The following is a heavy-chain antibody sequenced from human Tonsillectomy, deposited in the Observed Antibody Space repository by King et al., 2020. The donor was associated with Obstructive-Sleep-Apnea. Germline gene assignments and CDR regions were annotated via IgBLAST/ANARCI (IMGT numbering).Heavy chain of an antibody. D-gene: IGHD6-6*01. CDR1: AFTFSSYA. V-gene: IGHV3-23*04. CDR2: ISGSGGST. J-gene: IGHJ4*02. Sequence: VQLVESGGGLVQPGGSLRISCAASAFTFSSYAMSWVRQAPGEGLEWVSAISGSGGSTYYADSVKGRFTISRDNSKKPLYLQMNSLRAEDTAVYYCAKVESIAARPNYFDYWGQGTLVTVSS. CDR3: AKVESIAARPNYFDY.